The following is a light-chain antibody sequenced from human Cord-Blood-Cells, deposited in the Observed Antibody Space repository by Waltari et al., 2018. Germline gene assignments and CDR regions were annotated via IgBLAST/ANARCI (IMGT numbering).Light chain of an antibody. V-gene: IGKV1-39*01. Sequence: DSTMTQPPYPLSASVGVRVTTTCLASQSISSYLNWYQQKPGKSPKLLIYAASSLQSGVPSRFSGSGSGTDFTLTISSLQPEDFAAYYCQQSYSTPLTFGGGTKVEIK. CDR1: QSISSY. J-gene: IGKJ4*01. CDR3: QQSYSTPLT. CDR2: AAS.